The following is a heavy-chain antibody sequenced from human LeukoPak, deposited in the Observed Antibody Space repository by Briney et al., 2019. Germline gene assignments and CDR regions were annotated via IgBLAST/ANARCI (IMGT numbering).Heavy chain of an antibody. CDR2: TIPILGIA. Sequence: GASVKLSCKASGGTFSSYAISWVRQAPGQGLEWIGRTIPILGIANYAQKFQGRFTITAHKSTSTAYMELSSLRSEVTAVYYCASHDYGGTYTYFDYWGQGTLVTVSS. D-gene: IGHD4-23*01. V-gene: IGHV1-69*04. CDR3: ASHDYGGTYTYFDY. J-gene: IGHJ4*02. CDR1: GGTFSSYA.